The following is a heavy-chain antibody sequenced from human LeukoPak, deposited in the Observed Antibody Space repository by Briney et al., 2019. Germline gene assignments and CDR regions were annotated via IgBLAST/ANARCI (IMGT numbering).Heavy chain of an antibody. D-gene: IGHD7-27*01. Sequence: PGGSLRLSCAASGFTFSALALPGVRQAPGKGLGGVSHITTGGSSIFYADSVKGRFTISRDNAKNSLYLQMNSLRAEDTAVYYCANQITKLTGDYWGQGTLVTVSS. V-gene: IGHV3-48*03. J-gene: IGHJ4*02. CDR2: ITTGGSSI. CDR3: ANQITKLTGDY. CDR1: GFTFSALA.